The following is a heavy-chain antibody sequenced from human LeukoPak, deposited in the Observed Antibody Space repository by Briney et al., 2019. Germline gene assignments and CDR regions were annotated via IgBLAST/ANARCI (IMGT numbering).Heavy chain of an antibody. D-gene: IGHD3-10*01. CDR1: GFTFSSYA. CDR2: ISDGGGST. V-gene: IGHV3-23*01. J-gene: IGHJ6*02. Sequence: PGGSLRLSCAASGFTFSSYAMSWVRQAPGKGLEWVSTISDGGGSTYYADSVKGRFTFSRDNYKNTLYLQMDSLRAEDMAMYYCAKVPYSDYGSGRPPFMDVWGQGTTVAVSS. CDR3: AKVPYSDYGSGRPPFMDV.